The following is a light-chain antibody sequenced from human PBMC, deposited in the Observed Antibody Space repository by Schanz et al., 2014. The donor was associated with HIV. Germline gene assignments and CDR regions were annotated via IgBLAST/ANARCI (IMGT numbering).Light chain of an antibody. V-gene: IGLV3-25*03. J-gene: IGLJ3*02. CDR1: ALPKQY. CDR2: KNN. Sequence: SYELTQPPSVSVSPGLTAMITCSGDALPKQYAYWYQQKPGQAPVLVIYKNNERPSGIPERFSGSSSGTTVTLTISGVQAEDEADYYCQSTDSTGSYRVFGGGTQLTVL. CDR3: QSTDSTGSYRV.